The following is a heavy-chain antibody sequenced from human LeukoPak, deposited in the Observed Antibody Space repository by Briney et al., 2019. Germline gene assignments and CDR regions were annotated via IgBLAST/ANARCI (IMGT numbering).Heavy chain of an antibody. J-gene: IGHJ5*02. CDR1: GYTFTSYG. V-gene: IGHV1-18*01. D-gene: IGHD2-21*02. Sequence: ASVKVSCKASGYTFTSYGTSWVRQAPGQGLEWMGWISAYNGNTNYAQKLQGRVTMTTDTSTSTAYMELRSLRSDDTAVYYCARATRVVTAILNWFDPWGQGTLVTVSS. CDR2: ISAYNGNT. CDR3: ARATRVVTAILNWFDP.